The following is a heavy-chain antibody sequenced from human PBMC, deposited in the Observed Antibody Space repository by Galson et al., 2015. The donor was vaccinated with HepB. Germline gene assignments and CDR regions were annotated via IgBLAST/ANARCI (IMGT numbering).Heavy chain of an antibody. CDR1: GFIFTTYG. CDR2: ISFDGSNK. CDR3: ARDAVEQWLENYFDH. D-gene: IGHD6-19*01. Sequence: SLRLSCAASGFIFTTYGMHWVRQAPGKGLEWVAVISFDGSNKYYADSVKGRFTISRDNSKNTLYLQMNSLRIEDTAVYYCARDAVEQWLENYFDHWGQGTPVTVSS. V-gene: IGHV3-30*03. J-gene: IGHJ4*02.